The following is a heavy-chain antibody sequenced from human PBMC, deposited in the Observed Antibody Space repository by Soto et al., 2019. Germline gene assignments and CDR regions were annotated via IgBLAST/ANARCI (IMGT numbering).Heavy chain of an antibody. CDR1: GGSLSSSYW. D-gene: IGHD4-17*01. CDR2: IYHSGIT. Sequence: SSETPSPTCAVSGGSLSSSYWWTWVRQAPGKGLQWIGEIYHSGITNYNPSLKSRVIISVDRSKNQFSLKLSSVTAADTAVYYCARETYGDYVGYFDPWGQGTLVTVSS. J-gene: IGHJ5*02. CDR3: ARETYGDYVGYFDP. V-gene: IGHV4-4*02.